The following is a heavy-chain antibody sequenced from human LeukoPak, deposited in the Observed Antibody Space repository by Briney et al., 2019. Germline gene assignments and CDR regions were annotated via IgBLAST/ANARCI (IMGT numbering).Heavy chain of an antibody. CDR2: LYSGGST. Sequence: PGGSLRLSCAASGFTISNNYMSWVRQAPGKGLEWVSVLYSGGSTYYADSVKGRFTISRDNSKNTLYLQMNNLRTEDTAVYYCARERQLERTFDPWGQGTLVTVSS. CDR3: ARERQLERTFDP. D-gene: IGHD1-1*01. J-gene: IGHJ5*02. CDR1: GFTISNNY. V-gene: IGHV3-66*01.